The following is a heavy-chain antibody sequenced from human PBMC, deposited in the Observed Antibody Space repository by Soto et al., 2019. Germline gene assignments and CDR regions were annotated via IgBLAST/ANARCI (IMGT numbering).Heavy chain of an antibody. Sequence: QVQLVQSGAEVKKPGSSVKVSCKASGGTFSSYTISWVRQAPGQGLEWMGRIIPILGIANYAQKFQGRVTITADKSTSTAYMELSSLRSEDPAVYYCARDCSSTSCYAYPWGQGTLVTVSS. J-gene: IGHJ5*02. D-gene: IGHD2-2*01. CDR1: GGTFSSYT. CDR3: ARDCSSTSCYAYP. CDR2: IIPILGIA. V-gene: IGHV1-69*08.